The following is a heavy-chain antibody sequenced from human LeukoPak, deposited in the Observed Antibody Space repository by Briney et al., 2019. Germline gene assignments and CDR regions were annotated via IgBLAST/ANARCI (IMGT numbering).Heavy chain of an antibody. CDR3: AKSFDY. V-gene: IGHV3-30*18. CDR1: GFTFSSYG. CDR2: ISYDGSNK. Sequence: PGRSLRLSCAASGFTFSSYGMHWVRQAPGKGLEWVAVISYDGSNKYYADSVKGRFTISRDNSKNTLYLQMNSLRAEDTAVCYCAKSFDYWGQGTLVTVSS. J-gene: IGHJ4*02.